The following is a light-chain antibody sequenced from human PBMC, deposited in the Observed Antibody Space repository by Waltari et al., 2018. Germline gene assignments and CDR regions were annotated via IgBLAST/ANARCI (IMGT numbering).Light chain of an antibody. Sequence: QSALTQPPSASGSPGQPVTISCTESDCDVGGHRYVSWYQQHPGKVPKLIIYEVNKRPSGVPDRFSASMSGNTASLTISGLQAGDEADYYCCSYGGTNTVFGGGTRLTVL. CDR1: DCDVGGHRY. CDR3: CSYGGTNTV. CDR2: EVN. J-gene: IGLJ2*01. V-gene: IGLV2-8*01.